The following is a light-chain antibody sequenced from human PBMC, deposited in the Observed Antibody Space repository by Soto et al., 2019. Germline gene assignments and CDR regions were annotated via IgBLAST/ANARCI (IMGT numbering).Light chain of an antibody. J-gene: IGKJ4*01. V-gene: IGKV3-20*01. CDR3: QQYDTSSLT. CDR2: GAS. Sequence: ENVLTQSPGTLSLSPGEGATLSCRASPSVSSRSLAWYQQRPGQAPRLLIYGASNRATGIPDRFGGSVSGTDFTLTISRLEPEDFAVYYCQQYDTSSLTFGXGTKXEXK. CDR1: PSVSSRS.